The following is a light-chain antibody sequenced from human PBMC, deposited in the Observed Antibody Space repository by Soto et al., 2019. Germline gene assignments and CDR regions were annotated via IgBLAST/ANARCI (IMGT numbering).Light chain of an antibody. V-gene: IGLV1-47*02. J-gene: IGLJ1*01. CDR3: AAWDASLSACV. CDR1: TSNIGSGYD. Sequence: QSVLTQPPSVSGAPGQGVTISCTGSTSNIGSGYDVHWYQQVPGLAPKLLIYYNNQRPSGVPDRFSGSRSGTSASLAIVGLRSEDEAVYYCAAWDASLSACVFGNGTKVTVL. CDR2: YNN.